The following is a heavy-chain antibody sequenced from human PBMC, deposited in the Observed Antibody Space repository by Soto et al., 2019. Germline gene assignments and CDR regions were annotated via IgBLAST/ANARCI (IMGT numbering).Heavy chain of an antibody. CDR3: AKLQPPGWIDA. CDR2: LYNSGST. J-gene: IGHJ5*01. CDR1: GDSVTRANAY. D-gene: IGHD4-4*01. Sequence: QVRLQESGPGLVKPSETLSLTCSVSGDSVTRANAYWIWLRQAPGKGLEWIGYLYNSGSTNYKPSLRRRVSLSLDTSKNQSSVNLTSVTTADSAIYYCAKLQPPGWIDAWGHGTLVAVS. V-gene: IGHV4-61*01.